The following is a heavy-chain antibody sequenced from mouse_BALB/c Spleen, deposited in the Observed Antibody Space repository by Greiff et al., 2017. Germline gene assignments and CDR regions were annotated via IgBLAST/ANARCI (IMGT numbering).Heavy chain of an antibody. V-gene: IGHV5-4*02. CDR2: ISDGGSYT. J-gene: IGHJ4*01. D-gene: IGHD2-14*01. CDR3: ARDRGRYDDGYAMDY. CDR1: GFTFSDYY. Sequence: DVMLVESGGGLVKPGGSLKLSCAASGFTFSDYYMYWVRQTPEKRLEWVATISDGGSYTYYPDSVKGRFTISRDNAKNNLYLQMSSLKSEDTAMYYCARDRGRYDDGYAMDYWGQGTSVTVSS.